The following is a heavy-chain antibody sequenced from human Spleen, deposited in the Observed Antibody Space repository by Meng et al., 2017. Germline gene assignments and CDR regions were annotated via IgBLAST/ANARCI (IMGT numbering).Heavy chain of an antibody. Sequence: GESLKISCAASGFTVSSNEMSWVRQAPGKGLEWVSFISGDSTYYADSGKGRFTISRDNSKNTLYLQMNSLRAEDTAVYYCAKTAERWLQRNFDYWGQGTLVTVSS. CDR1: GFTVSSNE. D-gene: IGHD5-24*01. CDR3: AKTAERWLQRNFDY. CDR2: ISGDST. J-gene: IGHJ4*02. V-gene: IGHV3-38-3*01.